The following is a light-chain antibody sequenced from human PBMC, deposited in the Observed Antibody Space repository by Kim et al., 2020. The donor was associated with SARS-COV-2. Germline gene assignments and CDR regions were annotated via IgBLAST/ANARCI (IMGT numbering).Light chain of an antibody. CDR2: GAS. CDR1: QTVSRNF. Sequence: SPGDRASLSCAASQTVSRNFLAWYQQKPGQAPRLLIYGASTRATGTPDRFSGSGTETHFTLTISRLEAEDFAVYFCQQYGSPPQTFGQGTKVEIK. V-gene: IGKV3-20*01. CDR3: QQYGSPPQT. J-gene: IGKJ1*01.